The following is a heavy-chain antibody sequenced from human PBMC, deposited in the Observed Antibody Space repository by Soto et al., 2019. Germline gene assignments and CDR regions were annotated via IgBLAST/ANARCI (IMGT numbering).Heavy chain of an antibody. J-gene: IGHJ6*02. CDR1: GFTVSSNY. Sequence: GGSLRLSCAASGFTVSSNYISWGRPAPGRGLEWGSVIYSGGSTYYADSVKGRFTISRDNSKNTLYLQMNSLRAEDTAVYYCARDVVYYYGSGSYYAPYYYYGMDVWGQGTTVTVSS. V-gene: IGHV3-53*01. CDR3: ARDVVYYYGSGSYYAPYYYYGMDV. CDR2: IYSGGST. D-gene: IGHD3-10*01.